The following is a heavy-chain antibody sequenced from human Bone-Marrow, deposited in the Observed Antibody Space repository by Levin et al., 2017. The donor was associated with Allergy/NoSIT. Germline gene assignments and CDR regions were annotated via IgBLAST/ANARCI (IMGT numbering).Heavy chain of an antibody. CDR1: GFTFSSYA. V-gene: IGHV3-23*01. CDR3: AKDREPYCSSTSCSSPGYNY. Sequence: SGGSLRLSCAASGFTFSSYAMNWVRQAPGKGLEWVSVISGSGGSTYYADSVKGRFTISRDNSKNTLYLEMNSLRAEDTALYYCAKDREPYCSSTSCSSPGYNYWGQGTLVTVSS. J-gene: IGHJ4*02. CDR2: ISGSGGST. D-gene: IGHD2-2*01.